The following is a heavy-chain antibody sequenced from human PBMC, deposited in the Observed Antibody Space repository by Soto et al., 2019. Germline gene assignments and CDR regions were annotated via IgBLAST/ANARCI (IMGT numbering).Heavy chain of an antibody. Sequence: SETLSLTCAVYGGSFSVYYWYWIRQPPGKGLEWIGEINHSGSTNYNPSLKSRVTILVDTSKNQFSLKLSSVTAADTAVYYCARRYYTNGVYYTAVDYWGQGTLVTVSS. V-gene: IGHV4-34*01. CDR2: INHSGST. D-gene: IGHD2-8*01. CDR3: ARRYYTNGVYYTAVDY. J-gene: IGHJ4*02. CDR1: GGSFSVYY.